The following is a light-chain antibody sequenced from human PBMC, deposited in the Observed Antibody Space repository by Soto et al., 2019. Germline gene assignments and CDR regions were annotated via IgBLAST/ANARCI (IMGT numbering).Light chain of an antibody. CDR3: SSYTSSSTLYV. Sequence: QSALTQPASVSGSPGQSITISCTGTRSDVGGYNYVSWDQQHPGKAPKLMIYEVSNRPSGVSNRFSGSKSGNTASLTISGLQAEDEADYYCSSYTSSSTLYVFGTGTKLTVL. V-gene: IGLV2-14*01. J-gene: IGLJ1*01. CDR1: RSDVGGYNY. CDR2: EVS.